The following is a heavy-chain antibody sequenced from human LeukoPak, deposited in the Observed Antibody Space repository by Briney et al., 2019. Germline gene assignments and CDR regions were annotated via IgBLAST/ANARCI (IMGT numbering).Heavy chain of an antibody. Sequence: GRSLRLSCAASGFDFNTYGIHWVRQAPGKGLEWVSVMWYDGSDIDYADSVKGRFTISRDNSKNTLYLQMDSLRAEDTAVYYCARAGYCSGGSCYGSDYWGQGTLVSVSS. J-gene: IGHJ4*02. CDR1: GFDFNTYG. CDR2: MWYDGSDI. V-gene: IGHV3-33*01. D-gene: IGHD2-15*01. CDR3: ARAGYCSGGSCYGSDY.